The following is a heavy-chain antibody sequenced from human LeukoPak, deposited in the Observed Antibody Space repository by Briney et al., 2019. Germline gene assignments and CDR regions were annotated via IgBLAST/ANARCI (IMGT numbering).Heavy chain of an antibody. V-gene: IGHV4-59*01. CDR3: ARTTEGGYTYDYFYYYYMDV. CDR1: GGSISSYY. D-gene: IGHD5-18*01. Sequence: SETLSLTCTVSGGSISSYYWSWIRQPPGKGLEGIGYIYYSGSTNYNPSLKRRVTISVDTSKNQFSLKLSSVPAADTAVYFCARTTEGGYTYDYFYYYYMDVWGKGTTVTISS. J-gene: IGHJ6*03. CDR2: IYYSGST.